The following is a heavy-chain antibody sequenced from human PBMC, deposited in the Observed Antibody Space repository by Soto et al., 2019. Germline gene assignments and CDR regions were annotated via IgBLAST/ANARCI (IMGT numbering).Heavy chain of an antibody. CDR2: ISAYNRNT. CDR1: GYTFTNYG. D-gene: IGHD1-26*01. Sequence: ASVKVSCKASGYTFTNYGVSWVRQAPGQGLERMGWISAYNRNTNYAQKLQGRVTMTTDTSTSTAYMELRSLRSDVTVTYFCARDKGNSGPYYFDYWGQGTLVTVSS. CDR3: ARDKGNSGPYYFDY. V-gene: IGHV1-18*01. J-gene: IGHJ4*02.